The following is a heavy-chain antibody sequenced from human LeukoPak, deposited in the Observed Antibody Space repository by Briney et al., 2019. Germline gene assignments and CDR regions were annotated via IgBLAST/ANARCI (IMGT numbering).Heavy chain of an antibody. D-gene: IGHD3-3*01. V-gene: IGHV3-23*01. Sequence: PGGSLRLSCVGSGFRFSSYAMSWVRQAPGKGLEWVSGISGSGGATYYIGPAKGRFTISRDNSKNTLYLQMSDLRAEDTAVYYCAKDYVDFGSNYFCAFDVWGHGTVVTVSS. J-gene: IGHJ3*01. CDR3: AKDYVDFGSNYFCAFDV. CDR2: ISGSGGAT. CDR1: GFRFSSYA.